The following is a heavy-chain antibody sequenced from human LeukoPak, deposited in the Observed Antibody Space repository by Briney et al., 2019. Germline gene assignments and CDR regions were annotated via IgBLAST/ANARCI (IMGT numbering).Heavy chain of an antibody. D-gene: IGHD1-26*01. CDR3: ARHEELLRNFDY. CDR1: GGSISSRSYY. Sequence: SETLSLTCIVSGGSISSRSYYWGWIRQPPGKGLEWIGSIYYSGSTYYNPSLKSRVTISVDTSKNQFSLKLSSVTAADTAVYYCARHEELLRNFDYWGQGTLVTVSS. CDR2: IYYSGST. V-gene: IGHV4-39*01. J-gene: IGHJ4*02.